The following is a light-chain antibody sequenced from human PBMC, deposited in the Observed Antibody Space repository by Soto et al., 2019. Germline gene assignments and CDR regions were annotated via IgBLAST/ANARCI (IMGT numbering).Light chain of an antibody. CDR3: QKYNSAPLT. CDR1: QGIDNH. V-gene: IGKV1-27*01. J-gene: IGKJ3*01. CDR2: GAS. Sequence: DIQMTQSPSILSASVGDRFTITCRASQGIDNHLAWYQQKPGKAPKLLIYGASTLPSGVPSRFSGSGSGTDFTLTISSLQPEDVASYYCQKYNSAPLTFGPGTKVDI.